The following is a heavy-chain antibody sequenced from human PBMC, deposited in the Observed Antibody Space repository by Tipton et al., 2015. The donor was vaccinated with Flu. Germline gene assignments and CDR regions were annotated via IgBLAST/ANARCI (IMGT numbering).Heavy chain of an antibody. V-gene: IGHV4-39*07. CDR2: IYYSGST. Sequence: TLSLTCTVSGGSISSSSYYWGWIRQPPGKGLEWIGSIYYSGSTYYNPSLKSRVTISVDTSKNQFSLKLSSVTAADTAVYYCARDPTQRCGGDCYSTWAPYYGMDVWGPGTTVTVSS. J-gene: IGHJ6*02. CDR3: ARDPTQRCGGDCYSTWAPYYGMDV. CDR1: GGSISSSSYY. D-gene: IGHD2-21*02.